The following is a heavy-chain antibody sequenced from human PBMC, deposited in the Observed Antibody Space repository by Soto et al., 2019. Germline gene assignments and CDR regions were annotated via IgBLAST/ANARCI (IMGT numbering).Heavy chain of an antibody. CDR1: GGSIGSYY. J-gene: IGHJ6*02. V-gene: IGHV4-59*01. CDR3: ASSNIAAAGFYYYGMDV. CDR2: IYYSGST. D-gene: IGHD6-13*01. Sequence: PSETLSLTCPVSGGSIGSYYWNWIRQPPGKGLEWIGYIYYSGSTNYNPSLKSRVTISLDTSKNQFSLKLSSVTAADTAVYYCASSNIAAAGFYYYGMDVWGRGTTVTVSS.